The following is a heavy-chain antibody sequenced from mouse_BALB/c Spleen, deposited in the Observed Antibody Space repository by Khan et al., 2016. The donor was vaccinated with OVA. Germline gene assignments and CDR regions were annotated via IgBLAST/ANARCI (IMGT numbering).Heavy chain of an antibody. CDR3: ARTTVVGDCDY. J-gene: IGHJ2*01. D-gene: IGHD1-1*01. V-gene: IGHV14-3*02. CDR1: GFNIKDTY. Sequence: EVQLQESGAELVKPGASVKLSCTASGFNIKDTYMHWVKQRPEQGLEWIGRIDPANGNTKYDPKFQGKATITADTSSNTAYLQLSSLTSEDTAVYYCARTTVVGDCDYWGQGTTLTVSS. CDR2: IDPANGNT.